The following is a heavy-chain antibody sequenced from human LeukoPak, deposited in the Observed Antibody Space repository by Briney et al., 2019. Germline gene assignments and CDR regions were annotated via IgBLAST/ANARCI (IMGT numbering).Heavy chain of an antibody. J-gene: IGHJ4*02. V-gene: IGHV3-23*01. Sequence: GSLRLSFAASGFPFSSYAMSWVRQAPGKGLEWVSAISGSGGSTYYADSVKGRFTISRDNSKNTLYLQMNSLRAEDTAVYYCAKERPRRSYYDSSGYYFWGQGTLVTVSS. CDR1: GFPFSSYA. D-gene: IGHD3-22*01. CDR2: ISGSGGST. CDR3: AKERPRRSYYDSSGYYF.